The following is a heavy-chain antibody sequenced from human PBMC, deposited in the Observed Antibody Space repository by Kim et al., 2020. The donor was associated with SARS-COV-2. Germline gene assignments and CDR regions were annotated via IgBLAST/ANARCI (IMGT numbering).Heavy chain of an antibody. CDR2: ISYDGSNK. Sequence: GGSLRLSCAASGFTFSSYAMHWVRQAPGKGLEWVAVISYDGSNKYYADSVKGRFTISRDNSKNTLYLQMNSLRAEDTAVYYCARGGSGERNGWVDYWGQGTLVTVSS. V-gene: IGHV3-30-3*01. CDR3: ARGGSGERNGWVDY. D-gene: IGHD7-27*01. J-gene: IGHJ4*02. CDR1: GFTFSSYA.